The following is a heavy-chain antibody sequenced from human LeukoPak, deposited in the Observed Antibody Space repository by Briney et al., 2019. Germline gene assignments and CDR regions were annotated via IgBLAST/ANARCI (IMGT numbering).Heavy chain of an antibody. Sequence: SETLSLTCTVSGGSISSSSYYWGWIRQPPGKGLEWIGSIYYSGSTYYNPSLKSRVTISVDTSKNQFSLKLSSVTAADTAVYYCARSWEYPVYYYYYGMDVWGQGTTVTVSS. V-gene: IGHV4-39*07. CDR1: GGSISSSSYY. CDR3: ARSWEYPVYYYYYGMDV. D-gene: IGHD1-26*01. J-gene: IGHJ6*02. CDR2: IYYSGST.